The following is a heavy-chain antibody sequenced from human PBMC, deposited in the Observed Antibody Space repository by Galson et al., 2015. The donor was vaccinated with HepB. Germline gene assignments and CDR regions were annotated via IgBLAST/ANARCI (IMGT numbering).Heavy chain of an antibody. D-gene: IGHD4-17*01. CDR2: IVVGSGNT. J-gene: IGHJ6*03. V-gene: IGHV1-58*01. CDR3: AADQARNTVTTTYYYYYMDV. Sequence: SVKVSCKASGFTFTSSAVQWVRQARGQRLEWIGWIVVGSGNTNYAQKFQERVTITRDMSTSTAYMELSSLRSEDTAVYYCAADQARNTVTTTYYYYYMDVWGKGTTVTVSS. CDR1: GFTFTSSA.